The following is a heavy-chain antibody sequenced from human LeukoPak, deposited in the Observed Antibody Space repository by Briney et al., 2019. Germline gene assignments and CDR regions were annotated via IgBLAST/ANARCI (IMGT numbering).Heavy chain of an antibody. J-gene: IGHJ1*01. CDR2: IKTDVST. CDR3: ARAPSEIGGYYPEYFRH. V-gene: IGHV3-74*01. CDR1: AFIFSSYW. D-gene: IGHD3-22*01. Sequence: AGSLRLSCAASAFIFSSYWMHWVRQAPGKVLVWVSRIKTDVSTNYADSLRAGFTISRDNAKHTVSLQMNTLRAEDTGVYYCARAPSEIGGYYPEYFRHWGQGTLVTVSS.